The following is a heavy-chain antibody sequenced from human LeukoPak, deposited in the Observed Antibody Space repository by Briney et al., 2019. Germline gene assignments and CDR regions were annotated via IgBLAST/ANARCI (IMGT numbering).Heavy chain of an antibody. D-gene: IGHD3-16*01. Sequence: PSETLSLTCAVYGGSFSGYYWSWIRQPPGKGLEWIGEINHSGSTNYNPSLKSRVTISVDTSKNQFSLKLSSVTAADTAVYYCARAHHRFVGYGMDVWGQGTTVTVSS. V-gene: IGHV4-34*01. CDR3: ARAHHRFVGYGMDV. CDR2: INHSGST. J-gene: IGHJ6*02. CDR1: GGSFSGYY.